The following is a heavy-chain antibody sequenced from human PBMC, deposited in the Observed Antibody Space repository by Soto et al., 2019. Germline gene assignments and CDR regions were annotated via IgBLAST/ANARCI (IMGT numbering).Heavy chain of an antibody. CDR3: ARVISGNYNGY. V-gene: IGHV1-18*01. CDR1: GYIVPSYG. Sequence: APVPVSCKASGYIVPSYGISCVRQAPGQGLEWMGWLSAYNRNTNYAQKLQGRVTMTTDTSTTTAYMDMRSLRSDDTAVYYCARVISGNYNGYWGQGTLVTVSS. J-gene: IGHJ4*02. CDR2: LSAYNRNT. D-gene: IGHD1-26*01.